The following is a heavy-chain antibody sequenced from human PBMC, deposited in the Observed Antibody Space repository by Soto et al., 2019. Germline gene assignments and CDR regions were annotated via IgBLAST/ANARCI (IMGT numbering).Heavy chain of an antibody. D-gene: IGHD1-26*01. CDR2: MNHSGST. J-gene: IGHJ4*02. CDR3: ARGLPTGYFDY. CDR1: GGSFSGYY. Sequence: QVQLQQWGAGLLKPSETLSLTCAVYGGSFSGYYWSWIRQPPGKGLEWIGEMNHSGSTNYNPSLKSRVTISVVTSKNQFSQKLSSVTAADTAVYYCARGLPTGYFDYWGQGTLVTVSS. V-gene: IGHV4-34*01.